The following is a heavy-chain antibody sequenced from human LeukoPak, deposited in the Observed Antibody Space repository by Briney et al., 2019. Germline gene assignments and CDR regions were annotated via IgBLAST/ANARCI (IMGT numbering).Heavy chain of an antibody. V-gene: IGHV4-34*01. CDR3: ARGGEYGSGSYYKY. J-gene: IGHJ4*02. CDR1: GGSFSGYY. CDR2: INHSGST. Sequence: SETLSLTCAVYGGSFSGYYWSWIRQPPGKELEWIGEINHSGSTNYNPSLKSRVTISVDTSKNQFSLKLGSVTAADTAVYYCARGGEYGSGSYYKYWGQGTLVTVSS. D-gene: IGHD3-10*01.